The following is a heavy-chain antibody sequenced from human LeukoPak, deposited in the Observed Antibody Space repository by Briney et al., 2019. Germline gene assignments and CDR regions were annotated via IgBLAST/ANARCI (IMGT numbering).Heavy chain of an antibody. Sequence: SETLSLTCTVSGDSISSHYWSWIRQSPGKGLEWSGYIHYSGSTNYNPSLKSRVTISVDTSKNQFSLKLSSVTAADTAVYYCAATGTTYSDAFDIWGQGTMVTVSS. CDR3: AATGTTYSDAFDI. CDR2: IHYSGST. J-gene: IGHJ3*02. V-gene: IGHV4-59*11. CDR1: GDSISSHY. D-gene: IGHD1-1*01.